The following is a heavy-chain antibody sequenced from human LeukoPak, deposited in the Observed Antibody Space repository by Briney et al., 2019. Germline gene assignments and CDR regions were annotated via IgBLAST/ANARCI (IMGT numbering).Heavy chain of an antibody. CDR3: ARDQYGDYPNYYYGMDV. CDR1: GFTFTNSA. Sequence: SVKVSCKASGFTFTNSAMQWVRQARGQRLEWIGWVVVGSGNTNYAQKFQERVTITRDMSTSTAYMELSSLRSEDTAVYYCARDQYGDYPNYYYGMDVWGQGTTVTVSS. V-gene: IGHV1-58*02. D-gene: IGHD4-17*01. CDR2: VVVGSGNT. J-gene: IGHJ6*02.